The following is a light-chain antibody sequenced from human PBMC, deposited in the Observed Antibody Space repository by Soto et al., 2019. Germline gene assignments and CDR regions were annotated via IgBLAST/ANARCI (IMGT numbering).Light chain of an antibody. V-gene: IGLV2-8*01. Sequence: SALTQPPSASGSPGQSVTISCTGTSSDVGGYNYVSWYQQHPGKAPKLMISEVSKRPSGVPDRFSGSKSGNTASLTVSGLQAEDEADYYCSSYAGSNNLYVVFGGGTKVTVL. CDR1: SSDVGGYNY. J-gene: IGLJ2*01. CDR3: SSYAGSNNLYVV. CDR2: EVS.